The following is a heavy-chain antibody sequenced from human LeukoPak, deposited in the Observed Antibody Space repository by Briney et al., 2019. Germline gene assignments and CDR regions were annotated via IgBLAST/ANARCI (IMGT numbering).Heavy chain of an antibody. CDR2: ISGSGENT. D-gene: IGHD3-10*01. J-gene: IGHJ4*02. CDR1: GFTFANHA. V-gene: IGHV3-23*01. CDR3: AKAIYASGSYYTSIDY. Sequence: HPGGSLRLSCAASGFTFANHAMKWVRQAPGEGLEWVSAISGSGENTIYADYGKGRNTIPRENSKNTLYLQMNSLRAEDTAVYYCAKAIYASGSYYTSIDYWGQGTLVTVSS.